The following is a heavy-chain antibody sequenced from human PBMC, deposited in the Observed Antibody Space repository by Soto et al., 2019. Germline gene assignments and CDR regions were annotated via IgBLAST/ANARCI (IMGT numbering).Heavy chain of an antibody. CDR3: AKDLTSMVRVVLPSP. Sequence: EVQLVESGGGLVKPGGSLRLSCAASGFTFSNYAMAWVRQAPGKGLEWVSSISGSGVIKYYADSVQVRFTISRDNSNNTLSVQMNSLRVEDTAIYYCAKDLTSMVRVVLPSPWGQGILVTVSS. CDR2: ISGSGVIK. D-gene: IGHD3-10*01. CDR1: GFTFSNYA. V-gene: IGHV3-23*04. J-gene: IGHJ5*02.